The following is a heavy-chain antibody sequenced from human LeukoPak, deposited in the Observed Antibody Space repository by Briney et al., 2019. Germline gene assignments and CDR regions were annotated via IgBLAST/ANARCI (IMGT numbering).Heavy chain of an antibody. V-gene: IGHV3-30*15. CDR3: ARSSYDYGGIEGPFDY. Sequence: GRSLRLSCAASGFTLTYYAMHWVRQARGKGLEGVAVTSYDGDKKYYADSVKGRFTISRDSSKNTMYLQMSSLRAEDTAVYYCARSSYDYGGIEGPFDYWGQGTLVTVSS. D-gene: IGHD4-23*01. CDR1: GFTLTYYA. J-gene: IGHJ4*02. CDR2: TSYDGDKK.